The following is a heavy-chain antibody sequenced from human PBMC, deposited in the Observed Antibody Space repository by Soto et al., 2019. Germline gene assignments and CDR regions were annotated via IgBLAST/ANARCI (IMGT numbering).Heavy chain of an antibody. CDR3: AEIVISDCYDTCGYVY. D-gene: IGHD3-22*01. CDR1: GFTFRSYD. Sequence: QVQLVESGGGVVQPGRSLRLSCAASGFTFRSYDMHWVRQAPGKGLEWVAGISYDGSNKYYADSVKGRFTISRDNSKNMLYLQMNSLSDEDTAVYYCAEIVISDCYDTCGYVYWGQGTLVTVCS. V-gene: IGHV3-30*18. CDR2: ISYDGSNK. J-gene: IGHJ4*02.